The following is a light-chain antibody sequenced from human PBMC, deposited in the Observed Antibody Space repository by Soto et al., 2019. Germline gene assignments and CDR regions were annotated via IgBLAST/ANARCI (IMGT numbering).Light chain of an antibody. V-gene: IGLV2-8*01. CDR2: EFS. CDR1: SSDVGGYNY. J-gene: IGLJ1*01. CDR3: GSNAGSNNYV. Sequence: QSALTQPPSASGSPVQSVTISCTGTSSDVGGYNYVSWYQQHPAKAPKLMIYEFSKRPSGVPDRSSGSKSGNTASLTVSGFQDEKETDYSCGSNAGSNNYVLGTGTQLPVL.